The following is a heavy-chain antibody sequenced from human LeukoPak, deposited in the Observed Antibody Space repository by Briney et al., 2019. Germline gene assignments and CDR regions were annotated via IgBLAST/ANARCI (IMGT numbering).Heavy chain of an antibody. V-gene: IGHV4-59*01. Sequence: SETLSLTCSVSGGSISGYYWSGSRQAPGKGGEGIGNLFYKRGAWYKSSLKSRVTTSVDTSKNELSLTLTSVTAADTAVYYCARWTDCGGDCHILEYWGQGILVTVSS. CDR3: ARWTDCGGDCHILEY. D-gene: IGHD2-21*02. CDR2: LFYKRGA. J-gene: IGHJ4*02. CDR1: GGSISGYY.